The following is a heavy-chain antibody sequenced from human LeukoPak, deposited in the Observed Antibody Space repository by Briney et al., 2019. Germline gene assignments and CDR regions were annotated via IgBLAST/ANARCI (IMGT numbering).Heavy chain of an antibody. J-gene: IGHJ4*02. CDR1: GGTFSSYA. D-gene: IGHD7-27*01. Sequence: SVKVTCKASGGTFSSYAISWVRQPPGQGLEWMGGIIPICGTANNAQECQGRVTITAYQSTSTAYMELSSLRSEDTAVYYCARVLTPGPIDYWGQGTLVTVSS. V-gene: IGHV1-69*01. CDR3: ARVLTPGPIDY. CDR2: IIPICGTA.